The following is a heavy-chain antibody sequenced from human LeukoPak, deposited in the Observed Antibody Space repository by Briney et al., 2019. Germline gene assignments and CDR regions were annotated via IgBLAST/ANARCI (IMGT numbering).Heavy chain of an antibody. CDR3: AIDIEYEMTDGHADH. Sequence: ASVRVSCKVSGYTLTDLAMYWVRQAPGKGLEWMGGFDPEDGERIYAQKFQGRVTMSEDTSTNTAYMELSSLRSEDTAVYYCAIDIEYEMTDGHADHWGQGTLVTVSS. V-gene: IGHV1-24*01. D-gene: IGHD2-21*02. CDR1: GYTLTDLA. CDR2: FDPEDGER. J-gene: IGHJ4*02.